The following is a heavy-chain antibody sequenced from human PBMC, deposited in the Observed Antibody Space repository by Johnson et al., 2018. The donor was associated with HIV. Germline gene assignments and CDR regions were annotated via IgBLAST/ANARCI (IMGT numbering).Heavy chain of an antibody. Sequence: VQLVESGGTVVRPGGSLRLSCAASGFTFDNYGMSWVRQAPGKGLEWVSGINWNGGTTGYADSVKGRFTISRDNAKKSLYLQMKSLRAEDTAVYYCVRGGRYCSNGVCFDAFDIWGQGTMVTVSS. CDR1: GFTFDNYG. D-gene: IGHD2-8*01. CDR3: VRGGRYCSNGVCFDAFDI. J-gene: IGHJ3*02. CDR2: INWNGGTT. V-gene: IGHV3-20*04.